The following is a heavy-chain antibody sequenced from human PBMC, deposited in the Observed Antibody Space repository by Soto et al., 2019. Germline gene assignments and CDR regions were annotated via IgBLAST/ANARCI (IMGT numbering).Heavy chain of an antibody. D-gene: IGHD2-2*01. Sequence: LKISCKGSGYSFTSYWISWVRQMPGKGLEWMGRIDPSDSYTNYSPSFQGHVTISADKSISTAYLQWSSLKASDTAMYYCAREADIVVVPAARMSWFDPWGQGTLVTVSS. V-gene: IGHV5-10-1*01. CDR3: AREADIVVVPAARMSWFDP. CDR1: GYSFTSYW. CDR2: IDPSDSYT. J-gene: IGHJ5*02.